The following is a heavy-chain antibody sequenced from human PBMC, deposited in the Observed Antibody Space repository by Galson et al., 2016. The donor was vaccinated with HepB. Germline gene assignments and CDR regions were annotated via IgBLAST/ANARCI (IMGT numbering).Heavy chain of an antibody. CDR3: ARRGVAPRGGRAFDC. V-gene: IGHV4-39*01. CDR2: IYYTGSA. Sequence: SETLSLTCTVSGGSISSPTYYWGWIRQPPGKGLEWIGTIYYTGSAYSNPSLKSRLSISVDTSRNQFSLKLNSVTAADTAVYYCARRGVAPRGGRAFDCWGQGTMVTVSS. J-gene: IGHJ3*01. D-gene: IGHD3-16*01. CDR1: GGSISSPTYY.